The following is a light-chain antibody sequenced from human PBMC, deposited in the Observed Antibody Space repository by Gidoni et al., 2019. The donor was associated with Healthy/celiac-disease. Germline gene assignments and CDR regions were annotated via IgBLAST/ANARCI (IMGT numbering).Light chain of an antibody. CDR3: QQYGSSPFT. J-gene: IGKJ3*01. CDR1: QSVSSSY. CDR2: GAS. Sequence: EIVLTQSPGTLSLSPGERASLSCRASQSVSSSYLAWYQQKPGQAPRLLIYGASSRATGIPDRLSGSGSGTDFTLTISRLEPEDFAVYYCQQYGSSPFTFGHGTKVDIK. V-gene: IGKV3-20*01.